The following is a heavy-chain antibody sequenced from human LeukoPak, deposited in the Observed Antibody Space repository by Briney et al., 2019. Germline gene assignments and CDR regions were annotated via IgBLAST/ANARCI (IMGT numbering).Heavy chain of an antibody. CDR1: GGSISSHRYY. V-gene: IGHV4-39*02. J-gene: IGHJ1*01. D-gene: IGHD3-9*01. CDR3: ASEEAYDQLLGYYKTKSFLH. CDR2: GSHRGNT. Sequence: SQTLSLTCTVSGGSISSHRYYWAWIRQPPGKGLDWFGSGSHRGNTYYRSSLKSRVTISVDTSNNPFSLKLTSVTAADTATYYCASEEAYDQLLGYYKTKSFLHWGQGSLVTVSS.